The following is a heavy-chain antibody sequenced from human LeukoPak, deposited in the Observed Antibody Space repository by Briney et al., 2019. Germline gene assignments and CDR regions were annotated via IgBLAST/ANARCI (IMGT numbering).Heavy chain of an antibody. V-gene: IGHV3-23*01. D-gene: IGHD6-6*01. CDR2: ISGSGGST. CDR3: ARRSAARDAFDI. CDR1: GFTFSSYA. Sequence: GGSLRLSCAASGFTFSSYAMSWVRQAPGKGLEWVSAISGSGGSTYYADSVKGRFTISRDNSKNTLYLQMNSLRAEDTAVYYCARRSAARDAFDIWGQGTMVTVSS. J-gene: IGHJ3*02.